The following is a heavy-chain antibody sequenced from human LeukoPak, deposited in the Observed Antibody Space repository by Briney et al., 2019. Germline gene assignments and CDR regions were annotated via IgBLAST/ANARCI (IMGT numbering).Heavy chain of an antibody. Sequence: GGSLRLSCAASGFTFDDYAMHWVRQAPGKGLEWVSGISWNSGSIGYADSVKGRFTISRDNAKNSLYLQMNSLRAEDMALYYCAKDIGRTYYYYYMDVWGKGTTVTVSS. CDR1: GFTFDDYA. J-gene: IGHJ6*03. V-gene: IGHV3-9*03. CDR2: ISWNSGSI. CDR3: AKDIGRTYYYYYMDV. D-gene: IGHD1/OR15-1a*01.